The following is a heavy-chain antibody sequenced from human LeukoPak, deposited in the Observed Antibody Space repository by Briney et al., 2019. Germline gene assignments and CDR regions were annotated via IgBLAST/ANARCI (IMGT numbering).Heavy chain of an antibody. V-gene: IGHV4-39*01. CDR2: IYYSGST. Sequence: SETLSLTCTVSGGSISSSSYYWGWIRQPPGKGLEWIGSIYYSGSTYYNPSLKSRVTISVDTSKNQFSLKLSSVTAADTAVYYCARPGSFNNWFDPWGQGTLVTVSS. D-gene: IGHD6-13*01. CDR1: GGSISSSSYY. J-gene: IGHJ5*02. CDR3: ARPGSFNNWFDP.